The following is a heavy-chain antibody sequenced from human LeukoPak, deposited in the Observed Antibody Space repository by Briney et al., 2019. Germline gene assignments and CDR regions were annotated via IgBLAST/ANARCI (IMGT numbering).Heavy chain of an antibody. D-gene: IGHD1-26*01. V-gene: IGHV3-30*04. J-gene: IGHJ5*02. CDR1: GFTFSSYA. CDR2: ISYDGSNK. Sequence: GGSLRLSCAASGFTFSSYAMHWVRQAPGKGLEWVAVISYDGSNKYYADSVKGRFTISRDNSKNTLYLQMNSLRAEDTAVYYCARVGPLVGNWFDPWGQGTLVTVSS. CDR3: ARVGPLVGNWFDP.